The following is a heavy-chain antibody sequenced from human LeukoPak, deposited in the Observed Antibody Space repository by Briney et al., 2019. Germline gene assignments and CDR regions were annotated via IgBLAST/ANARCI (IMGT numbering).Heavy chain of an antibody. CDR1: GGSISSYY. D-gene: IGHD3-10*01. CDR2: IYYSGST. Sequence: SETLSLTCTVSGGSISSYYWSWIRQPPGKGLEWIGYIYYSGSTNYNPSLKSRVTISVDTSKNQFSLKLSSVTAADTAVYYCARLDGSGWFDTWGQGTLVTVSS. CDR3: ARLDGSGWFDT. J-gene: IGHJ5*02. V-gene: IGHV4-59*08.